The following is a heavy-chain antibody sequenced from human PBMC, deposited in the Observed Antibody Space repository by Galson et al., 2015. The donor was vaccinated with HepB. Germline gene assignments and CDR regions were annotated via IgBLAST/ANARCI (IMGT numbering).Heavy chain of an antibody. CDR3: ARDRAERRWLVGGQKPNWFDP. CDR2: ISSSGSTI. V-gene: IGHV3-48*03. J-gene: IGHJ5*02. CDR1: GFTFSSYE. Sequence: SLRLSCAASGFTFSSYEMNWVRQAPGKGLERVSYISSSGSTIYYADSVKGRFTISRDNAKNSLYLQMNSLRAEGTAVCYCARDRAERRWLVGGQKPNWFDPWGQGTLVTVSS. D-gene: IGHD6-19*01.